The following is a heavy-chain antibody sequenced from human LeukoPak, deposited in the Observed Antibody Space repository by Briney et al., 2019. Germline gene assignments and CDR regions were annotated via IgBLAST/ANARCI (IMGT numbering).Heavy chain of an antibody. V-gene: IGHV4-34*01. CDR2: INHSGST. CDR1: GGSFSGYY. D-gene: IGHD2/OR15-2a*01. J-gene: IGHJ4*02. Sequence: SETLSLTCAVYGGSFSGYYWSWIRQPPGKGLEWIGEINHSGSTNYNPSLKSRVTISVDTSKNQFSLKLSSVTAADTAVYYCARVPLQFNNFDYWGQGTLVTVSS. CDR3: ARVPLQFNNFDY.